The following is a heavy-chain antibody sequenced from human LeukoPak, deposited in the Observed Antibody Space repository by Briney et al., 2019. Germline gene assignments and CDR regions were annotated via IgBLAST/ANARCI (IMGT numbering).Heavy chain of an antibody. Sequence: ASVKVSCKASGYTFTGYYMHWVRQAPGQGLEWMGRINPNSGGTNYAQKFQGRVTMTRDTSISTAYMELNRLTSDDTAVYYCATELHPFRLGYWGQGTLVTVSS. CDR3: ATELHPFRLGY. D-gene: IGHD3-16*01. V-gene: IGHV1-2*06. CDR1: GYTFTGYY. J-gene: IGHJ4*02. CDR2: INPNSGGT.